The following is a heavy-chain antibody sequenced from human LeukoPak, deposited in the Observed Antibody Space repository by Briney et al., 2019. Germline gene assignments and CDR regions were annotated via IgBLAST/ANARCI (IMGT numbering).Heavy chain of an antibody. Sequence: SETLSLTCTVSGGSISSSSYYWGWIRQPPGKGLEWIGSIYYSGSTYYNPSLKSRVTISVDTSKIQFSLKLSSVTAADTAVYYCATYGHDFWSGYLVYWGQGTLVTVSS. CDR3: ATYGHDFWSGYLVY. CDR1: GGSISSSSYY. D-gene: IGHD3-3*01. V-gene: IGHV4-39*01. J-gene: IGHJ4*02. CDR2: IYYSGST.